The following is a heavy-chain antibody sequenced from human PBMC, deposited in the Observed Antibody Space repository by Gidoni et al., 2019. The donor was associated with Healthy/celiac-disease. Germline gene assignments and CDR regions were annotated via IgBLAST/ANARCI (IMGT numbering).Heavy chain of an antibody. CDR2: INHSGST. V-gene: IGHV4-34*01. CDR1: GGSFSGYY. J-gene: IGHJ5*02. Sequence: QVQLQQWGAGLWKPSETLSLTCAVYGGSFSGYYWSWIRQPPGKGLEWIGEINHSGSTNYNPSLKSRVTISVDTSKNQFSLKLSSVTAADTAVYYCARRGITGTTRSWRVDPWGQGTLVTVSS. D-gene: IGHD1-7*01. CDR3: ARRGITGTTRSWRVDP.